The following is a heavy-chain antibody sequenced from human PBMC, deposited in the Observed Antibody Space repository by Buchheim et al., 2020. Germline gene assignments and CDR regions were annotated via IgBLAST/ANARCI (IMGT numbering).Heavy chain of an antibody. J-gene: IGHJ4*02. CDR1: GFTFSSYG. Sequence: QVQLVESGGGVVQPGRSLRLSCAASGFTFSSYGMHWVRQAPGKGLEWVAVISYDGSNKYYADSVKGRFTISRDNSTNTLYLQMNSLRAEDTAVYYCAILHESAGNYYFDYWGQGTL. CDR2: ISYDGSNK. D-gene: IGHD4-23*01. CDR3: AILHESAGNYYFDY. V-gene: IGHV3-30*03.